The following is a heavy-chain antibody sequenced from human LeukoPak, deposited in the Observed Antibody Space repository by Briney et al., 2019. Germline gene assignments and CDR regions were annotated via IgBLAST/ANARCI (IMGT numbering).Heavy chain of an antibody. Sequence: GGSLRLSCAASGFTFSSYAMSWVRQAPGKGLEWVSAISGSGGSTYYADSVKGRFTISRDNSKNTLYLQMNSLRAEDTAVYYCAKFRDSNSSPDWFDPWGQGTLVTVSS. CDR3: AKFRDSNSSPDWFDP. V-gene: IGHV3-23*01. D-gene: IGHD6-19*01. CDR1: GFTFSSYA. J-gene: IGHJ5*02. CDR2: ISGSGGST.